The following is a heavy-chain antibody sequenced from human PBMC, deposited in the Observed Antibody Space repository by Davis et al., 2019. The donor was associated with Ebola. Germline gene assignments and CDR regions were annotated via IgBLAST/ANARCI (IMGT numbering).Heavy chain of an antibody. CDR3: AKGSDILTGSSDAFDI. J-gene: IGHJ3*02. V-gene: IGHV3-23*01. CDR2: ISGNGGST. CDR1: GFTFSSYD. D-gene: IGHD3-9*01. Sequence: PGGSLRLSCAASGFTFSSYDMSWVRQAPGKGLEWVSSISGNGGSTRYADSVKGRFTISRDNSKNTLYVQMTSLRAEDTAVYYCAKGSDILTGSSDAFDIWGQGTMVTVSS.